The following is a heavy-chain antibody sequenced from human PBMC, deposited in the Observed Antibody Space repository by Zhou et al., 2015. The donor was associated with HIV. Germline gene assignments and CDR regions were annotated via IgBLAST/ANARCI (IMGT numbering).Heavy chain of an antibody. Sequence: QVQLVQSGAEVKKPGSSVKVSCKASGGTFSSYTISWVRQAPGQGLEWMGRIIPILGIANYAQKFQGRVTITADKSTSTAYMELSSLRSEDTAVYYCARGQGYNRHDAFDIWGQGTMVTVSS. J-gene: IGHJ3*02. CDR2: IIPILGIA. V-gene: IGHV1-69*02. D-gene: IGHD5-18*01. CDR3: ARGQGYNRHDAFDI. CDR1: GGTFSSYT.